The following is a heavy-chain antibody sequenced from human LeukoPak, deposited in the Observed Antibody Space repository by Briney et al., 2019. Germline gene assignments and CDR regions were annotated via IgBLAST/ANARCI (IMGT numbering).Heavy chain of an antibody. D-gene: IGHD6-13*01. V-gene: IGHV4-59*01. J-gene: IGHJ5*02. CDR3: ARKYSSSFDP. Sequence: SETLSLTCTVSGGSISSYYWSWIRQPPGQGLEWIGYIYYSGSTNYNPSLKSRVTISVDASKNQFSLKLSSVTAADTAVYYCARKYSSSFDPWGQGTLVTVSS. CDR1: GGSISSYY. CDR2: IYYSGST.